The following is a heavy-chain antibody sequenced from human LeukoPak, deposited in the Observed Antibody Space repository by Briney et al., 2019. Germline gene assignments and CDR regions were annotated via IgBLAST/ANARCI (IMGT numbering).Heavy chain of an antibody. D-gene: IGHD4-17*01. Sequence: SETLSLTCAVHGASFSGYYWSWIRQPPGKGLEWIGEINHSGSTNYNPSLKSRVTISVDTSRNQFSLRLNSVTAADTAVYYCAGYTDYVSFWGQGTLVTVSS. V-gene: IGHV4-34*01. CDR1: GASFSGYY. CDR3: AGYTDYVSF. J-gene: IGHJ4*02. CDR2: INHSGST.